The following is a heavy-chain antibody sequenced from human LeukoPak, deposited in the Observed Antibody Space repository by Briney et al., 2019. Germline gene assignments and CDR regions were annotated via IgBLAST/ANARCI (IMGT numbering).Heavy chain of an antibody. CDR3: ARRHTYYYGSGSYSPSNWFDP. J-gene: IGHJ5*02. Sequence: SETLSLTCAVYGRSFSGYYWSWIRQPPGKGLEWIGEINHSGSTNYNPSLKSRVTISVDTSKNQFSLKLSSVTAADTAVYYCARRHTYYYGSGSYSPSNWFDPWGQGTLVTVSS. CDR2: INHSGST. CDR1: GRSFSGYY. V-gene: IGHV4-34*01. D-gene: IGHD3-10*01.